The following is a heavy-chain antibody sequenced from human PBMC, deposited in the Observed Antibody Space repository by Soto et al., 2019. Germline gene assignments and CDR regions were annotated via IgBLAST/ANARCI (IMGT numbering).Heavy chain of an antibody. J-gene: IGHJ6*02. Sequence: SETLSLTCAVYGGSFSGYYWSWIRQPPGTGLERIGEINHSGSTNYNPSVKSRVTISVDTSKNQFSLKLSSVTAADTAVYYCARSRRTVDIVATMGGYYYGMDVWGQGTTVTVSS. CDR3: ARSRRTVDIVATMGGYYYGMDV. V-gene: IGHV4-34*01. D-gene: IGHD5-12*01. CDR2: INHSGST. CDR1: GGSFSGYY.